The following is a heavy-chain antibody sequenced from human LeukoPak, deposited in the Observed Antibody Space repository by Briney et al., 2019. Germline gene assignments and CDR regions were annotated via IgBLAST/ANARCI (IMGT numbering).Heavy chain of an antibody. J-gene: IGHJ4*02. Sequence: GGSLRLSCAASGFTFSSYAMHWVRQAPGKGLEWVAVISYDGSNKYYADSVKGRFTISRDNSKNTLYLQMNSLRAEDTAVYYCAKDIEDIVVVVAATVLDYWGQGTLVTVSS. V-gene: IGHV3-30-3*01. CDR2: ISYDGSNK. CDR1: GFTFSSYA. D-gene: IGHD2-15*01. CDR3: AKDIEDIVVVVAATVLDY.